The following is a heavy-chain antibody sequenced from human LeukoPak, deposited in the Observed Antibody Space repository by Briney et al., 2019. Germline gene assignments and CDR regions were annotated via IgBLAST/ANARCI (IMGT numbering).Heavy chain of an antibody. CDR2: ISGSGGST. J-gene: IGHJ6*03. CDR3: AKGSESGYGYGYSYYYYMDV. V-gene: IGHV3-23*01. D-gene: IGHD5-18*01. Sequence: GGSLRLSCAASGFTFSSYAMSWVRQAPRKGLEWVSAISGSGGSTYCADSVKGRFTISRDNSKNTLYLQMNSLRAEDTAVYYCAKGSESGYGYGYSYYYYMDVWGKGTTVTVSS. CDR1: GFTFSSYA.